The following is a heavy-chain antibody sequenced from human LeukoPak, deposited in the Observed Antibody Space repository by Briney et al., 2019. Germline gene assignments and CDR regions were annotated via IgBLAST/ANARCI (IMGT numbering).Heavy chain of an antibody. Sequence: PGGSLRLSCAASGFTVSSNYMSWVRQAPGKGLEWVSVIYSGGSTYYADSVKGRSTISRDNSKNTLYLQMNSLRAEDTAVYYCARHHYSSGWYGYYFDYWGQGTLVTVSS. D-gene: IGHD6-19*01. CDR2: IYSGGST. CDR1: GFTVSSNY. CDR3: ARHHYSSGWYGYYFDY. J-gene: IGHJ4*02. V-gene: IGHV3-66*04.